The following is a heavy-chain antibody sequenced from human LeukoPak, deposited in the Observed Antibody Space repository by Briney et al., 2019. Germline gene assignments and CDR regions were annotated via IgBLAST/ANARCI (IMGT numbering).Heavy chain of an antibody. Sequence: PGGSLRLSCAASGFTFSSYSMNWVRQAPGKGLEWVSAISGSDPGTYYADSVKGRFTISRDNSKNTLYLQMNSLRAEDTAVYYCARDQSGYYGGPRYWGQGTLVTVSS. CDR1: GFTFSSYS. CDR3: ARDQSGYYGGPRY. V-gene: IGHV3-23*01. D-gene: IGHD3-22*01. CDR2: ISGSDPGT. J-gene: IGHJ4*02.